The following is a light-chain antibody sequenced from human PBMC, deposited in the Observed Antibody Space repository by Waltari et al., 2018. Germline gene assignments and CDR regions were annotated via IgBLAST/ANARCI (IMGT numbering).Light chain of an antibody. CDR2: SAS. V-gene: IGKV1-12*01. Sequence: DIQMTQSPSSVSASVGDRVTMSCRASQGIGSWLAWYQQKPGKAPKLLIYSASSLQSGVPSRFNGSGSGTDFTLSISNLQPEDFATYYCQQANNFPRTFGQGTKVEIK. CDR1: QGIGSW. CDR3: QQANNFPRT. J-gene: IGKJ1*01.